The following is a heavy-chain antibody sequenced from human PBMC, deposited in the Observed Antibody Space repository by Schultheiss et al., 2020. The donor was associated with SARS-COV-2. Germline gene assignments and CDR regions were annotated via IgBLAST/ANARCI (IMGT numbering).Heavy chain of an antibody. CDR3: ARDIRGVHIVVVAYFDC. V-gene: IGHV4-59*01. Sequence: SETLSLTCTVSGDSISSYYWSWIRQPPGKGLEWIGYIYYSGSTNYNPSLKSRVTISVDTSKNQFSLKLSSVTAADTAVYYCARDIRGVHIVVVAYFDCWGQGTLVTVSS. CDR1: GDSISSYY. CDR2: IYYSGST. J-gene: IGHJ4*02. D-gene: IGHD2-21*01.